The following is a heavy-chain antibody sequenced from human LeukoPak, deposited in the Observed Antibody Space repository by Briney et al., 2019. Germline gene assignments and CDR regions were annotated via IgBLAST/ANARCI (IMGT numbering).Heavy chain of an antibody. CDR3: ARDIGYHTFDY. Sequence: PGGSLRLSCAASGFTFSNYAMNWVRQAPGKGLEWVSVISGSGGVTFYADSMKGRFTISRDNTKNTLYLQMNSLRAEDTAVYYCARDIGYHTFDYWGQGGLVTVSS. D-gene: IGHD5-12*01. J-gene: IGHJ4*02. CDR2: ISGSGGVT. V-gene: IGHV3-23*01. CDR1: GFTFSNYA.